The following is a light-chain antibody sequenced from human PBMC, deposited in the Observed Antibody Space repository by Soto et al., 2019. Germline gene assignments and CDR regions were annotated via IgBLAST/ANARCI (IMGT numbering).Light chain of an antibody. CDR2: DLS. V-gene: IGLV2-14*01. CDR1: SNDVGGYNF. Sequence: QSALTQPASVSGSPGQSITISCTGTSNDVGGYNFVSWYQQHPGKAPKLMIYDLSNRPSGVSNRFSGSKSGNTASLTISRLQAYDEADYYCSSYTSSRTLVFGGGTKLTVL. CDR3: SSYTSSRTLV. J-gene: IGLJ2*01.